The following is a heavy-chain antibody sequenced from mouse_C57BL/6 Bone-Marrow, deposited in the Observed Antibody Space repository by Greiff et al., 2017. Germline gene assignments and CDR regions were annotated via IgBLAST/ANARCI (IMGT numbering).Heavy chain of an antibody. Sequence: EVNVVESGAELVRPGASVKLSCTASGFNIKDYYMHWVKQRPEQGLEWIGRIDPEDGDTEYAPKFQGKATMTADTSSNTAYLQLSSLTTEDTAVYYCTIREGAMDYWGQGTSVTVSS. CDR2: IDPEDGDT. J-gene: IGHJ4*01. CDR1: GFNIKDYY. V-gene: IGHV14-1*01. CDR3: TIREGAMDY.